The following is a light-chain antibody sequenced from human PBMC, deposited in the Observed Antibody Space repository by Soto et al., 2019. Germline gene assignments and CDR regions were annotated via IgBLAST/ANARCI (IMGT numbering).Light chain of an antibody. CDR3: QQSYSTPIT. CDR2: GAS. J-gene: IGKJ5*01. CDR1: QSVSSSY. Sequence: ESERIQSPSTRSLSPGESATLSCRASQSVSSSYLAWHQQKPGQAPRLLIYGASNMATGIPDRFSGSGSGTDFTLTISSLQPEDFAIYYCQQSYSTPITFGQGTRLEIK. V-gene: IGKV3-20*01.